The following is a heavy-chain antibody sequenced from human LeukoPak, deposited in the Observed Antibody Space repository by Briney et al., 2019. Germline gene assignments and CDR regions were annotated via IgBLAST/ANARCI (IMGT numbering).Heavy chain of an antibody. V-gene: IGHV4-59*01. D-gene: IGHD3-9*01. CDR1: GGSISSYY. CDR2: IYYSGST. Sequence: SETLSLTCTVSGGSISSYYWSWIRQPPGKGLEWIGYIYYSGSTNYNPSLKSRVTISVDTSKNQFSLKLSSVTAADTAVYYCARGDILTGYYIDYFDYWGQGALVTVSS. J-gene: IGHJ4*02. CDR3: ARGDILTGYYIDYFDY.